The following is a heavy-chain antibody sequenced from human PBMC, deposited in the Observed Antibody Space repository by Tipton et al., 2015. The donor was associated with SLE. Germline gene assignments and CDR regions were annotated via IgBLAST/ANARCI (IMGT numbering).Heavy chain of an antibody. CDR1: GGSFSGYY. D-gene: IGHD4/OR15-4a*01. CDR3: ATAPGGFGASLDY. V-gene: IGHV4-34*01. J-gene: IGHJ4*02. CDR2: INHSGST. Sequence: TLSLTCAVYGGSFSGYYWSWIRQPPGKGLEWIGEINHSGSTNYNPSLKSRVTISVDTSKNQFSLKLSSVTAADTAVYYCATAPGGFGASLDYWGQGTLVPVSS.